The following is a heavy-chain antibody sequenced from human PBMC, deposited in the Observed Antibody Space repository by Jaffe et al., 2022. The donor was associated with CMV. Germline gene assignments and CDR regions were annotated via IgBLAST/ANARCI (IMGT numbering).Heavy chain of an antibody. CDR1: GYSFTSYW. Sequence: EVQLVQSGAEVKKPGESLKISCKGSGYSFTSYWIGWVRQMPGKGLEWMGIIYPGDSDTRYSPSFQGQVTISADKSISTAYLQWSSLKASDTAMYYCARLAPVTTFAAAGHMINWFDPWGQGTLVTVSS. V-gene: IGHV5-51*01. CDR2: IYPGDSDT. D-gene: IGHD4-4*01. J-gene: IGHJ5*02. CDR3: ARLAPVTTFAAAGHMINWFDP.